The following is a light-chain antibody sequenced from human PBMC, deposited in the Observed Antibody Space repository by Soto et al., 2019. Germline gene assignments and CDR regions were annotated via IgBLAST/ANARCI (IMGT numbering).Light chain of an antibody. V-gene: IGKV3-20*01. CDR3: QQYGSPPWA. J-gene: IGKJ1*01. CDR1: QRVGSNF. Sequence: PGERATLSCRASQRVGSNFLAWYQQKRGQAPRILIYAASNRASGIPDRFSGSGSGSDFTLTISRLEPEDFAVYYCQQYGSPPWAFGQGTRVEI. CDR2: AAS.